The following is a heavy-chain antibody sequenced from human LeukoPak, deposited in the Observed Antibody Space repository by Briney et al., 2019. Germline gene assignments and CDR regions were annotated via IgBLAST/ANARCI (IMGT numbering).Heavy chain of an antibody. CDR2: ISYDGSNK. CDR1: GFTFSSYA. J-gene: IGHJ6*02. D-gene: IGHD3-22*01. Sequence: GGSLRLSCAASGFTFSSYAMHWVRQAPGKGLEWVAVISYDGSNKYYADSVKGRFTISRDNSKDTLYLQMNSLRAEDTAVYYCARADSSGYYQYYYYGMDVWGQGTTVTVSS. CDR3: ARADSSGYYQYYYYGMDV. V-gene: IGHV3-30-3*01.